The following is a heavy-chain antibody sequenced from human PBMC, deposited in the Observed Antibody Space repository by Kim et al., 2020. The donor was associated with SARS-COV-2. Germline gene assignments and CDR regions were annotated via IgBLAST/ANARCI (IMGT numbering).Heavy chain of an antibody. J-gene: IGHJ6*02. V-gene: IGHV5-51*01. CDR1: GYSFTSYW. CDR2: IYPGDSDT. CDR3: ARQYSSGWSGGLYYYYGMDV. Sequence: ESLKISCKGSGYSFTSYWIGWVRQMPGKGLEWMGIIYPGDSDTRYSPSFQGQVTISADKSISTAYLQWSSLKASDTAMYYCARQYSSGWSGGLYYYYGMDVWGQGTTVTVSS. D-gene: IGHD6-19*01.